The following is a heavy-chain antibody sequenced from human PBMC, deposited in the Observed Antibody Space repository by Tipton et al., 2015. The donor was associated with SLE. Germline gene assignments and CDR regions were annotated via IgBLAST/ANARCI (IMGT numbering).Heavy chain of an antibody. Sequence: TLSLTCTVSGGSVSSGSYYWSWIRQPPGKGLEWIGYIYYSGSTNYNPSLKSRVTISVDTSKNQFSLKLSSVTAADTAVYYCAGQGGWYVDYWGQGTLVTVSS. CDR2: IYYSGST. V-gene: IGHV4-61*01. CDR3: AGQGGWYVDY. J-gene: IGHJ4*02. D-gene: IGHD6-19*01. CDR1: GGSVSSGSYY.